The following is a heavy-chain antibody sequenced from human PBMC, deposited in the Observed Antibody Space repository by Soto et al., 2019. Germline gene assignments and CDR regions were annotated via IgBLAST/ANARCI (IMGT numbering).Heavy chain of an antibody. J-gene: IGHJ4*02. D-gene: IGHD2-8*02. V-gene: IGHV3-53*01. CDR2: IYSGGST. CDR1: GFTFSSNY. Sequence: GVSLRLSCAASGFTFSSNYMSWVRQSPGKGLEWVSVIYSGGSTYYADSVKGRFTISRDNSKNTLYLQMNSLRAEDTAVYYCARDTPTGGAHYWVQGTLVRVSS. CDR3: ARDTPTGGAHY.